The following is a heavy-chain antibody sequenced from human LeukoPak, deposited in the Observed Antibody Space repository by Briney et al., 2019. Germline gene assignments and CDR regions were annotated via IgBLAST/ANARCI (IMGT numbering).Heavy chain of an antibody. Sequence: PGGSLRLSCAASGFTFSSSGMTWVRQAPGKGLEWVSLISGGGDTTYYADSVKGRFTISRDKSKNTLYLQMNSLRAEDTAIYYCAKHVDYYGSGSNPDYWGQGTLVTVSS. CDR1: GFTFSSSG. CDR3: AKHVDYYGSGSNPDY. D-gene: IGHD3-10*01. J-gene: IGHJ4*02. V-gene: IGHV3-23*01. CDR2: ISGGGDTT.